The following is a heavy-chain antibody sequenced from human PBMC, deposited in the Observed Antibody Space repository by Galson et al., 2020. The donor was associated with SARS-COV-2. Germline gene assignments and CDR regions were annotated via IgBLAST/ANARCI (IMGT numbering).Heavy chain of an antibody. D-gene: IGHD5-18*01. CDR1: GGSFSDYS. CDR3: ARGGSRPVMVFDYYYFYMDV. V-gene: IGHV4-34*01. Sequence: SETLSLTCGVYGGSFSDYSWTWVRQPPGKGLEWIGEISHSGSTNYSPSLKNRVFMSVDTSKNQFSLKLRFVTAADTAVYYCARGGSRPVMVFDYYYFYMDVWGKGTTVTVSS. CDR2: ISHSGST. J-gene: IGHJ6*03.